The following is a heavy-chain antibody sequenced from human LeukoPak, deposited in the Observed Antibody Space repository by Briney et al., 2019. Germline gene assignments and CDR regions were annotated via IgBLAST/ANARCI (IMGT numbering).Heavy chain of an antibody. J-gene: IGHJ4*02. CDR2: IYYSGST. CDR1: GSSISSRSYY. CDR3: APLGYCSGGSCPLAY. V-gene: IGHV4-39*01. Sequence: SETLSLTCTVSGSSISSRSYYWGWIRQPPGKGLEWFGSIYYSGSTYYNPSLKSRVTISVDTSKNQFSLKLSSVTAADTAVYYCAPLGYCSGGSCPLAYWGQGTLVTVSS. D-gene: IGHD2-15*01.